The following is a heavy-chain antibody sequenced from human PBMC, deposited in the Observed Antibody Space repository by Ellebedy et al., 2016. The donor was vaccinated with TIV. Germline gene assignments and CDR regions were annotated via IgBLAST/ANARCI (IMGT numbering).Heavy chain of an antibody. Sequence: MPSETLSLTCTVSGGSISSYYWSWIRQPPGKGLEWIGYIYHSGSTNSNPSLKNRVTISVDTSKNQFSLKLSSVTAADTAVYYCARGGGEWLQFDYWGQGTLVTVSS. CDR3: ARGGGEWLQFDY. V-gene: IGHV4-59*12. J-gene: IGHJ4*02. D-gene: IGHD5-24*01. CDR2: IYHSGST. CDR1: GGSISSYY.